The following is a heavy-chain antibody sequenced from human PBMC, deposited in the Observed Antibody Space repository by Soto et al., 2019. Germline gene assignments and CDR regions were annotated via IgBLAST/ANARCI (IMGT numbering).Heavy chain of an antibody. Sequence: HPGGSLRLSCAASGFTFSSYAMHWVRQAPGKGLEWVAVISYDGSNKYYADSVKGRFTISRDNSKNTLYLQMNSLRAEDTAVYYCARDLYSSGWAFDYWGQGTLVTVSS. D-gene: IGHD6-19*01. CDR2: ISYDGSNK. V-gene: IGHV3-30-3*01. CDR3: ARDLYSSGWAFDY. J-gene: IGHJ4*02. CDR1: GFTFSSYA.